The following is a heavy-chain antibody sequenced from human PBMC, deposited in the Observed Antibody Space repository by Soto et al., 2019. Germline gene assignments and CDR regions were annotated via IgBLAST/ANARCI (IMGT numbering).Heavy chain of an antibody. V-gene: IGHV4-59*12. Sequence: PSETQSLTCTVSGGSMSSYYSSWLRQPPGKGLEWIGDIHLSGGTNYNPSLKSRVTISVDKSKNQFSLKLNSVTAADTAVYYCARSEATALDYWGQGTLVTVSS. J-gene: IGHJ4*02. CDR3: ARSEATALDY. CDR1: GGSMSSYY. CDR2: IHLSGGT.